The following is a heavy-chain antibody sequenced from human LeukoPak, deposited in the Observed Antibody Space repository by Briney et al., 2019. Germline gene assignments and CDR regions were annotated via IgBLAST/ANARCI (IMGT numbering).Heavy chain of an antibody. CDR3: ARVPRSYYYYYYMDV. CDR2: IKQDGSEK. CDR1: GFTFSSYW. V-gene: IGHV3-7*01. J-gene: IGHJ6*03. Sequence: PGGSLRLSCAASGFTFSSYWMSWVRQAPGKGLEWVANIKQDGSEKYYVDSVKGRFTISRDNAKNSLYLQMNSLRAEDTAVYYCARVPRSYYYYYYMDVWGKGTTVTVSS.